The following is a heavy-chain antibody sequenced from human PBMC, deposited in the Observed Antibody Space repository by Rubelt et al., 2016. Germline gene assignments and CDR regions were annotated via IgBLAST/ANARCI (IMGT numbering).Heavy chain of an antibody. CDR1: GFTFYSYA. J-gene: IGHJ1*01. V-gene: IGHV3-9*01. CDR2: ISWNSGNI. Sequence: DVQLLESGGGLVQPGGSLRLSCVASGFTFYSYAMSWVRQAPGKGLEWVSGISWNSGNIGYADSVKGRFTISRDNAKKSLYLQMNSLRPEDTASYYCVKDVGPGVVITSLQHWGQGTLVTVPA. D-gene: IGHD3-22*01. CDR3: VKDVGPGVVITSLQH.